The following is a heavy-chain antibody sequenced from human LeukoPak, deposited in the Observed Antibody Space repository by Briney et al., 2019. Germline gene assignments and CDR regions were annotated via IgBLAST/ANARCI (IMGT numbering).Heavy chain of an antibody. D-gene: IGHD2-21*01. J-gene: IGHJ6*02. CDR2: ISWNSGSI. CDR1: GFTFDDYA. Sequence: PGGSLRLSCAASGFTFDDYAMHWVRQAPGKGLEWVAGISWNSGSIGYAGSVKGRFTISRDNAKNSLYLQMNSLRAEDTPLYYCAKDLDSSPVVVISRPYSYYGIDVWGQGTTVTVSS. CDR3: AKDLDSSPVVVISRPYSYYGIDV. V-gene: IGHV3-9*01.